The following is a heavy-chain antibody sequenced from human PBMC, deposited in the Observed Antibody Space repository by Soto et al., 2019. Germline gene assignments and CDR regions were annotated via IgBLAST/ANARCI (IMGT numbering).Heavy chain of an antibody. CDR2: ITNTGLTT. Sequence: GGSLRLSCAASGFGFSTHALTWVRQAPGKGLEWLSSITNTGLTTHYADSVKGRFTISRENSRNTLHPQMNNLRVDDTAIYYCAKGFDYGDTKHIGHWGQGTLVTVSS. J-gene: IGHJ4*02. CDR3: AKGFDYGDTKHIGH. V-gene: IGHV3-23*01. CDR1: GFGFSTHA. D-gene: IGHD4-17*01.